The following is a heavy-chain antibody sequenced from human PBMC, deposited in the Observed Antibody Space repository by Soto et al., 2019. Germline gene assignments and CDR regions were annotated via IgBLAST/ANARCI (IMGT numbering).Heavy chain of an antibody. J-gene: IGHJ4*02. CDR2: INHSGST. Sequence: QVQLQQWGAGLLKPSETLSLTCAVYGGSFSGYYWSWIRQPPGKGLEWIGEINHSGSTNYNPSLKSRVTISVDTSKNQFSLKLSSVTAADTAVYYCARGRNSSSWYADYWGQGTLVTVSS. V-gene: IGHV4-34*01. D-gene: IGHD6-13*01. CDR3: ARGRNSSSWYADY. CDR1: GGSFSGYY.